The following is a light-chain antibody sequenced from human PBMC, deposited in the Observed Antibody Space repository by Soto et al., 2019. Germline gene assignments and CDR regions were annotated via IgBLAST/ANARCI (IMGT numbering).Light chain of an antibody. Sequence: QSALTQPRSVSGPPGQSVSISCSGTSSDVGTYNYVSWYQQHPGKAPKLMINDVSKRPSGVPDRFSGSKSGNTASLTISGLQAEDEADYYCCSYAGGYTHAVFGGGTKLTVL. V-gene: IGLV2-11*01. CDR1: SSDVGTYNY. CDR2: DVS. J-gene: IGLJ2*01. CDR3: CSYAGGYTHAV.